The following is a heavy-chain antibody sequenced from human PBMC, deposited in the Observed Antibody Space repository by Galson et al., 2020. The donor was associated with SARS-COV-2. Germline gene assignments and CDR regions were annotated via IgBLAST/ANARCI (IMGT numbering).Heavy chain of an antibody. Sequence: ETSETLSLTCAVYGGSFGGYYWSWIRQPPGKGLEWIGEVVHSGSTTNYNPSLKSRVTISVDTSKNQFSLKLTSVTAADTAVYYCARGRYGNRNLIADRPGRYYYYYGLDVWGQGTTVTISS. CDR3: ARGRYGNRNLIADRPGRYYYYYGLDV. V-gene: IGHV4-34*01. J-gene: IGHJ6*02. D-gene: IGHD6-6*01. CDR1: GGSFGGYY. CDR2: VVHSGSTT.